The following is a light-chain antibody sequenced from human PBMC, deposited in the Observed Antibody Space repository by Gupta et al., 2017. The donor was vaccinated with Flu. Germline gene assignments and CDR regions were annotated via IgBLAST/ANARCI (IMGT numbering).Light chain of an antibody. V-gene: IGLV3-19*01. Sequence: SSELTQDPAVSVALGQTVRITCQGDSLRSYYASWYQQKPGQAPVLVIYGKNNRPSGIPDRFSGSSSGNTASLTITGAQAEDEADYDCNSRDSSGNHHWVFGGGTKLTVL. J-gene: IGLJ3*02. CDR1: SLRSYY. CDR3: NSRDSSGNHHWV. CDR2: GKN.